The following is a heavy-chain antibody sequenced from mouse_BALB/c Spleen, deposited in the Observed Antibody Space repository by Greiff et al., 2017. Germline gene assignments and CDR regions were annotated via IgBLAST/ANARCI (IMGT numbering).Heavy chain of an antibody. V-gene: IGHV1-14*01. D-gene: IGHD1-1*01. CDR2: INPYNDGT. J-gene: IGHJ4*01. CDR3: ARGGDGSSYHAMDY. Sequence: VQLQQSGPELVKPGASVKMSCKASGYTFTSYVMHWVKQKPGQGLEWIGYINPYNDGTKYNEKFKGKATLTSDKSSSTAYMELSSLTSEDSAVYYCARGGDGSSYHAMDYWGQGTSVTVSS. CDR1: GYTFTSYV.